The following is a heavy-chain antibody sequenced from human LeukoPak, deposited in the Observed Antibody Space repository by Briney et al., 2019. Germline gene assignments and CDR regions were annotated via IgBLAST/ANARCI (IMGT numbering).Heavy chain of an antibody. V-gene: IGHV3-7*01. CDR3: ARDVNVLRYFDWLSPVDY. D-gene: IGHD3-9*01. CDR2: IKQDGSEI. Sequence: PGRSLRLSCAASGFTFSRYWMSGLREAPGKGLEWVANIKQDGSEIYSVHSVKGRFTISRDNAKKSLYLQMNSLRDEDTAVYYCARDVNVLRYFDWLSPVDYWGQGTLVTVSS. CDR1: GFTFSRYW. J-gene: IGHJ4*02.